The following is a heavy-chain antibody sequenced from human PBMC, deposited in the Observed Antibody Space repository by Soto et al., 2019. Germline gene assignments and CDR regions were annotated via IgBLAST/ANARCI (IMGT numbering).Heavy chain of an antibody. CDR2: IIPIFDTT. Sequence: QVQLVQSGAEVKRSGSSVKVSCKASGGSLTGYTITWVRQAPGQGLEWMGGIIPIFDTTNYAQKLQGRVTITADDSTSTAYMELSSLRSEDTAVYYCARASIGRITGSTLAYYYYYVMDVWGQGTTVTVSS. CDR3: ARASIGRITGSTLAYYYYYVMDV. D-gene: IGHD1-7*01. J-gene: IGHJ6*02. V-gene: IGHV1-69*01. CDR1: GGSLTGYT.